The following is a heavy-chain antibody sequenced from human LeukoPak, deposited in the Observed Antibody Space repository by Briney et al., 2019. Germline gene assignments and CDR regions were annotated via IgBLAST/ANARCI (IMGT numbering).Heavy chain of an antibody. V-gene: IGHV3-53*01. Sequence: PGGSLRLSCAASGFTVSSNYMSWVRQAPGKGLEWVSVIYSGDGGSTFYADSVKGRFTISRDISKNTLYLQMNSLRAEDTAVYYCARGQRGSGSFNWGQGTLVTVSS. CDR1: GFTVSSNY. CDR2: IYSGDGGST. J-gene: IGHJ4*02. CDR3: ARGQRGSGSFN. D-gene: IGHD3-10*01.